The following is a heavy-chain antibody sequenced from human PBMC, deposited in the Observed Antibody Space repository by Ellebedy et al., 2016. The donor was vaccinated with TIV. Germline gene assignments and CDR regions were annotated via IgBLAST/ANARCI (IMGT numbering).Heavy chain of an antibody. J-gene: IGHJ4*02. CDR3: VRGGPIDY. CDR2: INSGGSST. D-gene: IGHD3-16*01. V-gene: IGHV3-74*01. CDR1: GFILSDYW. Sequence: GESLKISXEASGFILSDYWMSWVRQTPGKGLVWVSRINSGGSSTNYADSVKGRFTISRDNAKNTLYLQMSSLTAEDTAVYYCVRGGPIDYWGQGTLVTVSS.